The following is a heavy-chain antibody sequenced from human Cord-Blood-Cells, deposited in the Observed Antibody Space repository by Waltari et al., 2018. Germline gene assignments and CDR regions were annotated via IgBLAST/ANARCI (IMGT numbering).Heavy chain of an antibody. CDR2: MNPNHGKP. V-gene: IGHV1-8*01. J-gene: IGHJ4*02. D-gene: IGHD1-26*01. CDR3: TRCSSGSCDY. Sequence: QVQLVQSGAEVKKPGASVKVSCKASGYTFTSYDINWVRQATGQGLEWMRWMNPNHGKPRYAQKFLGRVTMTRNNSSTAAYMERRSLRSASPAVYYWTRCSSGSCDYRSQGSLVTVSS. CDR1: GYTFTSYD.